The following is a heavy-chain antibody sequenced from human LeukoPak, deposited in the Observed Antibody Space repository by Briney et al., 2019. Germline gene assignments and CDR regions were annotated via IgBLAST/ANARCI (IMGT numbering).Heavy chain of an antibody. CDR2: ISYDGSNK. CDR3: AGYYYDSSGSFDY. J-gene: IGHJ4*02. V-gene: IGHV3-30-3*01. CDR1: GVTFSSYA. D-gene: IGHD3-22*01. Sequence: PGRSLRLSCAASGVTFSSYARHWVRQAPGKGLEWVAVISYDGSNKYYADSVKGRFTISRDNSKNTLYLQMNSLSADDTAVYYCAGYYYDSSGSFDYWGQGTLVTVSS.